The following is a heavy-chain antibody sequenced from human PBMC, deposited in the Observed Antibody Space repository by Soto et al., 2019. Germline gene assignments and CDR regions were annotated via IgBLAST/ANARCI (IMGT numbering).Heavy chain of an antibody. CDR1: GGSFSGYY. D-gene: IGHD3-3*01. CDR3: ARREVFGVVTQRGSWFDP. V-gene: IGHV4-34*01. J-gene: IGHJ5*02. Sequence: PSETLSLTCAVYGGSFSGYYWSWIRQPPGKGLEWIGEINHSGSTNYNPSLKSRVTISVDTSKNQFSLKLSSVTAADTAVYYCARREVFGVVTQRGSWFDPWGQGTLVTVSS. CDR2: INHSGST.